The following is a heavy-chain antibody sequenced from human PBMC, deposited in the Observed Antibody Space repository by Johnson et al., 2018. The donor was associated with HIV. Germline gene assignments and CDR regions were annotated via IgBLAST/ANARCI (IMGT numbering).Heavy chain of an antibody. CDR3: ATFGGGSFHAFDI. Sequence: QVQLVESGGGLVQPGGSLRLSCAASGFTVSSYYMSWIRQAPGKGLAWVSYISSSGSTIYSADSVKGRFTISRDNAKNSLYLQMNSLRAEDTAVYYCATFGGGSFHAFDIWGQGTMVTVSS. J-gene: IGHJ3*02. V-gene: IGHV3-11*01. CDR1: GFTVSSYY. CDR2: ISSSGSTI. D-gene: IGHD1-26*01.